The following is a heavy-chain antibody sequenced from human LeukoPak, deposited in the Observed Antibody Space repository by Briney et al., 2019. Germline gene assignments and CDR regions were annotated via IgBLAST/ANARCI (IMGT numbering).Heavy chain of an antibody. Sequence: GGSLRLSCAASGFTFRGYSMNWVRQAPGKGREGVASMSSSGRDISYADSVKGRFTISRDNAKNSLYLHMNSLRAEDTAVYYCARVMTSMTTAGVVCWGQGTLVSVSS. V-gene: IGHV3-21*01. CDR2: MSSSGRDI. D-gene: IGHD4-17*01. CDR3: ARVMTSMTTAGVVC. J-gene: IGHJ4*02. CDR1: GFTFRGYS.